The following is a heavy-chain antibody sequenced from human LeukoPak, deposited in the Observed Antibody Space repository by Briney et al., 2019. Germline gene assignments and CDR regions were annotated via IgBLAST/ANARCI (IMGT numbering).Heavy chain of an antibody. D-gene: IGHD5-24*01. CDR1: GAPVSSYY. CDR3: ARKDGDI. J-gene: IGHJ3*02. CDR2: IDASGST. Sequence: SETLFLTCTVSGAPVSSYYWIWIRQPAGRGLEWIGRIDASGSTNYNPSLKSRVTMSVDSSKNQFSLKVSSVTAADTAVYYCARKDGDIWGQGTMATVSS. V-gene: IGHV4-4*07.